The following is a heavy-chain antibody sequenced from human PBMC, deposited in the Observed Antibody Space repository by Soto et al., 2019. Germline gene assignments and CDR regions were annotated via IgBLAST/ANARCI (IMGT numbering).Heavy chain of an antibody. CDR3: AKGWLXXRPXXXNDAFDV. CDR1: GFTFNTYA. V-gene: IGHV3-23*01. CDR2: ISAGGSST. J-gene: IGHJ3*01. D-gene: IGHD3-22*01. Sequence: EVQILESGGGLVQPGGSLRLSCAASGFTFNTYAMNWVRQPPGKGLEWVSTISAGGSSTYYAASVKGRFTISRDNXKXTXXLQMNSLRAEDMAVYYCAKGWLXXRPXXXNDAFDVWGQGTMVTVSS.